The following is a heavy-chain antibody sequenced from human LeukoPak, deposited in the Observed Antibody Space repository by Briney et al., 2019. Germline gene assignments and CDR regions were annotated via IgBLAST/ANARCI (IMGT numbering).Heavy chain of an antibody. D-gene: IGHD6-13*01. CDR3: ARCSAAAEFYYYGMDV. CDR1: GYSFTSYW. Sequence: GESLRISCKGSGYSFTSYWISWVRQMPGKGLEWMGRIDPSDSYTNYSPSFQGHVTISADKSISTAYLQWSSLKASDTAMYYCARCSAAAEFYYYGMDVWGQGTTVTVSS. J-gene: IGHJ6*02. V-gene: IGHV5-10-1*01. CDR2: IDPSDSYT.